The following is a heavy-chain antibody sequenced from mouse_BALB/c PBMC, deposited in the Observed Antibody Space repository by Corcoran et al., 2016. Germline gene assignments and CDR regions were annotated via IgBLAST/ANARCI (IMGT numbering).Heavy chain of an antibody. V-gene: IGHV1S136*01. Sequence: EVQLQQSGPELVKPGASVKMSCKASGYTFTSYVMHWVKQKPGQGLEWIGNIYPYNDGTKYTEKVKGKATLTSDKSSSTAYMELSSLTSEDSAVYYCAREVPGGNPFDYWGQGTTLTVSS. CDR3: AREVPGGNPFDY. D-gene: IGHD2-1*01. J-gene: IGHJ2*01. CDR1: GYTFTSYV. CDR2: IYPYNDGT.